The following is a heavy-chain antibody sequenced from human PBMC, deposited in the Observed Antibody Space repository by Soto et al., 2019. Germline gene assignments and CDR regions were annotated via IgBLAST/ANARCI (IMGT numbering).Heavy chain of an antibody. CDR1: GGTFSSYT. D-gene: IGHD4-17*01. CDR2: IIPILGIA. J-gene: IGHJ6*02. V-gene: IGHV1-69*04. CDR3: AREESSATAPFYYYGMDV. Sequence: GASVKVSCKASGGTFSSYTISWVRQAPGQGLEWMGRIIPILGIANYAQKFQGRVTITADKSTSTAYMELSSLRSEDTAVYYCAREESSATAPFYYYGMDVWGQGTTVTVSS.